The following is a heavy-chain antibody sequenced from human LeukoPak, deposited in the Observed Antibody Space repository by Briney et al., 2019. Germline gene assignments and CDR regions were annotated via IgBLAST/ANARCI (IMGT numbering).Heavy chain of an antibody. J-gene: IGHJ6*03. D-gene: IGHD6-13*01. V-gene: IGHV3-11*01. CDR3: AREQQQSVWKSYGTFSYYYIDV. CDR2: IDNSGTTI. Sequence: GGSLRLSCAASGFTFSGDYMSWIRQAPGKGLEWVSYIDNSGTTIYCADSMRGRFTISRAYAKTSLYLKIDVLRVDVLALYYCAREQQQSVWKSYGTFSYYYIDVWGKGTTVTASS. CDR1: GFTFSGDY.